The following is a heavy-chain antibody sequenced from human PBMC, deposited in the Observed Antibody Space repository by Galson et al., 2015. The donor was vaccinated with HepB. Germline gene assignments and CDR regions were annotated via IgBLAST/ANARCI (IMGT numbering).Heavy chain of an antibody. CDR1: GFTFSSYS. J-gene: IGHJ6*03. Sequence: SLRLSCAASGFTFSSYSMNWVRQAPGKGLEWVSSISSSSSYIYYADSVKGRFTISRDNAKNSLYLQMNSLRAEDTAVYYCARVPPLDYYYYMDVWGKGTTVTVSS. CDR3: ARVPPLDYYYYMDV. CDR2: ISSSSSYI. D-gene: IGHD1-14*01. V-gene: IGHV3-21*01.